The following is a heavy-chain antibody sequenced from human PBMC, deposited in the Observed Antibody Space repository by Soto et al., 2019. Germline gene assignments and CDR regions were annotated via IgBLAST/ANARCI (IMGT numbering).Heavy chain of an antibody. D-gene: IGHD1-26*01. CDR3: ARQWELRNGMDV. CDR1: GGSFSGYY. CDR2: INHSEST. V-gene: IGHV4-34*01. Sequence: QVQLHQWGAGLLKPSETLSLTCAVNGGSFSGYYWSWIRQPPGKGLEWIGEINHSESTNCNPSLKSRVTISVDTSKNQFSLKLSSVTAADTAVYYCARQWELRNGMDVWGQGTTVTVSS. J-gene: IGHJ6*02.